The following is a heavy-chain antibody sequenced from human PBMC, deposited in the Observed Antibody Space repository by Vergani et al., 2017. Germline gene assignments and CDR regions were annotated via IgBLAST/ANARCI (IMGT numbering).Heavy chain of an antibody. Sequence: QVQLVQSGAEVKKPGASAKVSCKASGYTFTSYGISWVRQAPGQGLEWMGWISADNGNTNYAQKLQGRVTMTTDTSTSTAYMELRSLRSDDTAVYYCARDPDSVRVPAAPYNFYYYGMDVGGQGSTVTVSS. V-gene: IGHV1-18*04. D-gene: IGHD2-2*01. J-gene: IGHJ6*02. CDR3: ARDPDSVRVPAAPYNFYYYGMDV. CDR1: GYTFTSYG. CDR2: ISADNGNT.